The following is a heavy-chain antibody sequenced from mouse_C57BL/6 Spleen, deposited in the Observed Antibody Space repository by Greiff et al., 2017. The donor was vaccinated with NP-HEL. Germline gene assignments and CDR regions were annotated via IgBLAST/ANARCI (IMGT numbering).Heavy chain of an antibody. D-gene: IGHD1-1*01. CDR2: IDPSDSYT. V-gene: IGHV1-69*01. Sequence: QVQLQQPGAELVMPGASVKLSCKASGYTFTSYWMHWVKQRPGPGLEWIGEIDPSDSYTNYNQKFKGKSTLTVDKSSSTAYMQLSSLTSEDSAVYYCARGIYYYGSSYFDYWGQGTTLTVSS. J-gene: IGHJ2*01. CDR1: GYTFTSYW. CDR3: ARGIYYYGSSYFDY.